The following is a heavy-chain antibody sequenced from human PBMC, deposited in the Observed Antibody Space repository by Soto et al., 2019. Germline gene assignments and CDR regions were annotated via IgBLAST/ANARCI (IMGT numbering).Heavy chain of an antibody. CDR2: IYYSGST. CDR1: GGSISSSSYY. CDR3: ARHIGWDPKSFVWFDP. Sequence: SETLSLTCTVSGGSISSSSYYWGWIRQPPGKGLEWIGSIYYSGSTYYNPSLKSRVTISVDTSKNQFSLKLSSVTAADTAVYYCARHIGWDPKSFVWFDPWGQGTLVTVSS. J-gene: IGHJ5*02. V-gene: IGHV4-39*01. D-gene: IGHD1-26*01.